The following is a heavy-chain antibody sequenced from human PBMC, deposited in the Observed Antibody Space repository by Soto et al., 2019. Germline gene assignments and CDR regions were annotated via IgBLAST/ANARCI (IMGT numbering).Heavy chain of an antibody. CDR3: AKNDFWSGSQHNVYNIDY. Sequence: GGSLRLSCAASGFTFSSYGMHWVRQAPGKGLEWVAVISYDGSKKYYADSVKGRFTISRDNSKNTLYLQMNSLRAEDTAVYYCAKNDFWSGSQHNVYNIDYWGQGTLVTVSS. V-gene: IGHV3-30*18. D-gene: IGHD3-3*01. CDR2: ISYDGSKK. CDR1: GFTFSSYG. J-gene: IGHJ4*02.